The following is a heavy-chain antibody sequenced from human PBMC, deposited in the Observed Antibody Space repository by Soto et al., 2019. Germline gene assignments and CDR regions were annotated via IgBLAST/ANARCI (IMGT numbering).Heavy chain of an antibody. J-gene: IGHJ4*02. CDR3: ARVPSSGWLYFFDS. Sequence: GGSLRLSCAASGFTLSNYVMNWVRQAPGKGLEWISCIGSSSVTIFHADSVKGRFTISRDSAKNSLYLQMNSLRAEDTAMYYCARVPSSGWLYFFDSWGLGTLVTVS. CDR1: GFTLSNYV. V-gene: IGHV3-48*01. CDR2: IGSSSVTI. D-gene: IGHD6-19*01.